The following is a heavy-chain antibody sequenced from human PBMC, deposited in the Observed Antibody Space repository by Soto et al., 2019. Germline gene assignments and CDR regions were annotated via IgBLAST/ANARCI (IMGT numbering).Heavy chain of an antibody. V-gene: IGHV3-23*01. D-gene: IGHD4-4*01. CDR2: ISGSGGST. J-gene: IGHJ4*02. Sequence: GGSLRLSCAASGFTFSNYAMSWVRQAPGKGLEWVSAISGSGGSTYHADSVKGRFTISRDNSKNTVYLQMNSLRAEDTALYFCAKDWAHDYSACDAYLDCWGQGT. CDR1: GFTFSNYA. CDR3: AKDWAHDYSACDAYLDC.